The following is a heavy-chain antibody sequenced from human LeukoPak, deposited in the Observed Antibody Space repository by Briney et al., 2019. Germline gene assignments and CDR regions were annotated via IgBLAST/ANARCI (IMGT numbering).Heavy chain of an antibody. V-gene: IGHV4-59*01. CDR3: ARDRVGATPSWFDP. J-gene: IGHJ5*02. Sequence: SETLSLTCTVSGGSISSYYWSWIRQLPGKGLEWIGYIYYSGSTNYNPSLKSRVTISVDTSKNQFSLKLSSVTAADTAVYYCARDRVGATPSWFDPWGQGTLVTVSS. CDR2: IYYSGST. D-gene: IGHD1-26*01. CDR1: GGSISSYY.